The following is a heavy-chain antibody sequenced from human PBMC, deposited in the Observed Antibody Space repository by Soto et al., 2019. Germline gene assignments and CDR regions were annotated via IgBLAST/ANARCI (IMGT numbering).Heavy chain of an antibody. CDR2: IYYSGTT. CDR3: ARRMRRLGATLFDP. D-gene: IGHD1-26*01. V-gene: IGHV4-61*08. Sequence: SETLSLTCTVSGGSTISGGYYWSWIRQHPGKGLEWIGSIYYSGTTNYNPSLKSRVSISVDTSKNQFSLKLSSVTAADTAVYYCARRMRRLGATLFDPWGQGILVTVSS. CDR1: GGSTISGGYY. J-gene: IGHJ5*02.